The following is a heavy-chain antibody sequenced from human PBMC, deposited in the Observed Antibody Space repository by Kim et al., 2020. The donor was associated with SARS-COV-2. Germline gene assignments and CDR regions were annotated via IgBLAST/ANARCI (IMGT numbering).Heavy chain of an antibody. D-gene: IGHD3-9*01. V-gene: IGHV1-2*02. Sequence: GTNYAQKFTGRVTLTRDTSISTVYMEVNRLRSDDTAVYYCARDIDYYFDYWGQGTLVTVSS. CDR2: GT. CDR3: ARDIDYYFDY. J-gene: IGHJ4*02.